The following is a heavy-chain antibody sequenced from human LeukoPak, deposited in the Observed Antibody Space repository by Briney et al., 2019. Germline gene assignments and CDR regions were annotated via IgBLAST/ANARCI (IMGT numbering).Heavy chain of an antibody. CDR1: GFSFNSYA. V-gene: IGHV3-23*01. CDR2: IRDSGTTT. J-gene: IGHJ4*02. CDR3: ARVAPGKLRQQPFDY. D-gene: IGHD6-13*01. Sequence: PGESLRLSCAASGFSFNSYAMSWVRQAPGKGLEWVSAIRDSGTTTYYADSVKGRFTISRDNAKNSLYLQMNSLRAEDTAVYYCARVAPGKLRQQPFDYWGQGTLVTVSS.